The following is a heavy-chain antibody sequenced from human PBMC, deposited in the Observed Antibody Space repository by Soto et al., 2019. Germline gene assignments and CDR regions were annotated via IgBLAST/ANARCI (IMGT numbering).Heavy chain of an antibody. Sequence: HPGGSLRLSCEASGFSFRSYWMHWVRQAPGKGLVWVSRVNSDGSGTSYADSVEGRLTISRDNAKNTLYLQMNSLRAEDTAVYYCTRANGPAAIGHFHYGMDVWGQGTTVTVSS. V-gene: IGHV3-74*01. CDR1: GFSFRSYW. D-gene: IGHD2-2*02. CDR2: VNSDGSGT. CDR3: TRANGPAAIGHFHYGMDV. J-gene: IGHJ6*02.